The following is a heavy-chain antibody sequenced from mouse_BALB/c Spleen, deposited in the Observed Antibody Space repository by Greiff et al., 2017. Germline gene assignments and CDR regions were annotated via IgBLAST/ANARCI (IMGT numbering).Heavy chain of an antibody. J-gene: IGHJ4*01. CDR3: ARRDYRYDDYAMDY. V-gene: IGHV1S135*01. CDR1: GYSFTDYN. D-gene: IGHD2-14*01. Sequence: LVESGPELVKPGASVKVSCKASGYSFTDYNMYWVKQSHGKSLEWIGYIDPYNGGTSYNQKFKGKATLTVDKSSSTAFMHLNSLTSEDSAVYYCARRDYRYDDYAMDYWGQGTSVTVSS. CDR2: IDPYNGGT.